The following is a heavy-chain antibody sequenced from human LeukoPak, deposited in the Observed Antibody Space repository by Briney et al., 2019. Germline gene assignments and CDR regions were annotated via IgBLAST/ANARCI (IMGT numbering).Heavy chain of an antibody. CDR3: XXXXXXDSSGYYYDGLDY. CDR1: GFTFSSYA. D-gene: IGHD3-22*01. V-gene: IGHV3-30-3*01. Sequence: GGSLRLSCAASGFTFSSYAMHWVRQAPGKGLEWVAVISYDGSNKYYADSVKGRFTISRDNSKNTLYLQMNSLRAEDTAVYYCXXXXXXDSSGYYYDGLDYWGQGTLVTVSS. CDR2: ISYDGSNK. J-gene: IGHJ4*02.